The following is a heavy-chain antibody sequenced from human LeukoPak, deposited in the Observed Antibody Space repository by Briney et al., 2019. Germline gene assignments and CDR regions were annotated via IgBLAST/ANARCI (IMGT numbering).Heavy chain of an antibody. CDR3: ARRLSSSWYDY. J-gene: IGHJ4*02. Sequence: PSETLSLTCTASGGSISSSPYFWGWIRQPPGKGLEWIGNIYFTGSTYYNPSLRSRVTISVDTSKNQFSLKVSTVTAADTAVYYCARRLSSSWYDYWGQGTLVTVSS. D-gene: IGHD6-13*01. V-gene: IGHV4-39*01. CDR2: IYFTGST. CDR1: GGSISSSPYF.